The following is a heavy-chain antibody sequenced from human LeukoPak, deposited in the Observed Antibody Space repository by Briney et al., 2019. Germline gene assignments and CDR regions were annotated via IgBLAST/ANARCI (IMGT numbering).Heavy chain of an antibody. Sequence: PSETLSLTCTVSGGSISSGSYYWSWIRQPAGKGLEWIGRIYTSGSTNYNPSLKSRVTVSVDTSKNQFSLKLSSVTAADTAVYYCAGSAYQLLDYWGQGTLVTVSS. CDR2: IYTSGST. CDR3: AGSAYQLLDY. D-gene: IGHD2-2*01. J-gene: IGHJ4*02. CDR1: GGSISSGSYY. V-gene: IGHV4-61*02.